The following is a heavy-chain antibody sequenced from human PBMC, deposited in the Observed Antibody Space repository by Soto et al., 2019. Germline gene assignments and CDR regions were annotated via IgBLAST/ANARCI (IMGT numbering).Heavy chain of an antibody. CDR2: IYWDDDK. CDR1: GFSLSTSGVG. Sequence: QITLKESGPTLVKPTQTLTLTCTFSGFSLSTSGVGVGWIRQSPGKALEWLALIYWDDDKRYSPSLKSRFTITKDTSKNQVVLTMTNMDPVDTATYYCARDSSGWYGFDYWGQGTLVTVSS. V-gene: IGHV2-5*02. J-gene: IGHJ4*02. CDR3: ARDSSGWYGFDY. D-gene: IGHD6-19*01.